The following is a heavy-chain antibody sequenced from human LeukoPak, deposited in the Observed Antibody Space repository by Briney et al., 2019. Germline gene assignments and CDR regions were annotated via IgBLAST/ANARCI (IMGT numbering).Heavy chain of an antibody. CDR3: ANAASYSVDY. CDR2: MYFSGST. V-gene: IGHV4-39*01. Sequence: SETLSLTCTVSGGSVSSSFYYWGWIRQPPGKGLEWIGSMYFSGSTHYNPSLKSRVTISVDTSKNQFSLKLTSVTAADTAVYYCANAASYSVDYWGQGALVTVSS. D-gene: IGHD1-26*01. CDR1: GGSVSSSFYY. J-gene: IGHJ4*02.